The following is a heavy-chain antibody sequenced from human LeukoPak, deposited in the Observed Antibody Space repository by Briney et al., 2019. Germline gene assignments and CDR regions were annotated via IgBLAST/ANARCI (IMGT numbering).Heavy chain of an antibody. J-gene: IGHJ4*02. D-gene: IGHD3/OR15-3a*01. Sequence: ASVKVSCKASGYTFTSYYMHWVRQAPGQGLEWMGIINPSGGSTSYAQKFQGRVTMTTDTSTSTANMELRSLRSDDTAVYYCARGDWNYVGYWGQGTLVTVSS. CDR3: ARGDWNYVGY. V-gene: IGHV1-46*01. CDR2: INPSGGST. CDR1: GYTFTSYY.